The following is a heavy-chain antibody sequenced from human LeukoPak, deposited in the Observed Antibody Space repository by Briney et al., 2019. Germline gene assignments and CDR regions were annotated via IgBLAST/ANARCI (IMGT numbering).Heavy chain of an antibody. CDR1: GYTLTELS. CDR3: ATVARYCSGGSCYNYFDY. Sequence: ASVKVSCKVSGYTLTELSMHWVRQAPGKGLEWMGGFDPEDGETIYAQKFQGRVTMTEDTSTDTAYMELSSLRSEDTAVYYCATVARYCSGGSCYNYFDYWGQGTLVTVSS. CDR2: FDPEDGET. J-gene: IGHJ4*02. V-gene: IGHV1-24*01. D-gene: IGHD2-15*01.